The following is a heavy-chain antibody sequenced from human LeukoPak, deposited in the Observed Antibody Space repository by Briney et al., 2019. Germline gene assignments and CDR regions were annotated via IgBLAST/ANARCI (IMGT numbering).Heavy chain of an antibody. Sequence: PGGSLRLYGASSGLDVISTYMSWIRHAQGMGLEWVSTAFVGGDTYYAASVKGRFTLSKDSSRNTMFLQMHGLRPEDTAVYYCARDQLDHWGQGTLVAVSP. CDR3: ARDQLDH. CDR2: AFVGGDT. CDR1: GLDVISTY. V-gene: IGHV3-53*01. J-gene: IGHJ4*02. D-gene: IGHD5-24*01.